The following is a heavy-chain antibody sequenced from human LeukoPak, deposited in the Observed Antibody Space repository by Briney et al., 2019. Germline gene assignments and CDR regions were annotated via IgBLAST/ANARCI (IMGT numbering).Heavy chain of an antibody. D-gene: IGHD6-19*01. CDR2: ISYDGSYK. Sequence: GGSLRLSCAAPEFTFSTYGMHWVRQAPGKGLEWVAVISYDGSYKFYADSVKGRFTISRDNSKSTLYLQMNSLRAEDTAVYYCARERTSGWDAFDFWGQGTLVTVSS. CDR3: ARERTSGWDAFDF. V-gene: IGHV3-30*03. CDR1: EFTFSTYG. J-gene: IGHJ4*02.